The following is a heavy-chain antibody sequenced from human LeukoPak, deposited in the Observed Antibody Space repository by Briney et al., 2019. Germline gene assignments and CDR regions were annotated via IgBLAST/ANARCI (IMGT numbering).Heavy chain of an antibody. V-gene: IGHV3-30-3*01. J-gene: IGHJ4*02. Sequence: PGGSLRLSCAASGFTLSSYAMHWVRQAPGKGLEWVAVISYDGSNKYYADSVKGRFTISRDNSKNTLYLQMNSLRAEDTAVYYCASETYYDILSLWGQGTLVTVSS. CDR1: GFTLSSYA. CDR3: ASETYYDILSL. D-gene: IGHD3-9*01. CDR2: ISYDGSNK.